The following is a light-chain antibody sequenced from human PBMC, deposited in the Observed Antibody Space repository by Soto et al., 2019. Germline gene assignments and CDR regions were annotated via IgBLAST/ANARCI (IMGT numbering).Light chain of an antibody. J-gene: IGLJ1*01. CDR3: GTWDTGLRAYV. CDR2: DND. V-gene: IGLV1-51*01. Sequence: QSVVTQPPSVSAAPGQKVTISCSGSSSSSHIGHHSVSWYQHLPGTAPKLLIYDNDQRPSGLPARFSGSKSATSAPLDITGLQTGDEADYYCGTWDTGLRAYVLGTGTKVTVL. CDR1: SSSSHIGHHS.